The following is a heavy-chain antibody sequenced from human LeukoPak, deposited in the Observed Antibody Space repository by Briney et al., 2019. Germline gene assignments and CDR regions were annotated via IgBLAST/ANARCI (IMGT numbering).Heavy chain of an antibody. CDR1: GYTFTSYG. V-gene: IGHV1-18*01. D-gene: IGHD3-3*01. CDR2: ISAYNGNT. J-gene: IGHJ4*02. Sequence: GASVKVSCKASGYTFTSYGISWVRQAPGQGLEWMGWISAYNGNTKYTQKLQGRVTMTTDTSTSTAYMELRSLRSDDTAVYYCARDVTYYDFWSGYYHFDYWGQGTLVTVSS. CDR3: ARDVTYYDFWSGYYHFDY.